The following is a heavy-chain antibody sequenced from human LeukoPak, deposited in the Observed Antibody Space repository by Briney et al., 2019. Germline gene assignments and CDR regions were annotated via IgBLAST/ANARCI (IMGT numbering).Heavy chain of an antibody. V-gene: IGHV3-21*01. D-gene: IGHD4-11*01. J-gene: IGHJ4*02. CDR2: ISSSSSYI. Sequence: GGSLRLSCAASEFTFSSYSMNWVRQAPGKGLEWVSSISSSSSYIYYADSVKGRFTTSRDNAKNSLYLQMNSLRAEDTAVYYCARPLTVTTQPIDYWGQGTLVTVSS. CDR3: ARPLTVTTQPIDY. CDR1: EFTFSSYS.